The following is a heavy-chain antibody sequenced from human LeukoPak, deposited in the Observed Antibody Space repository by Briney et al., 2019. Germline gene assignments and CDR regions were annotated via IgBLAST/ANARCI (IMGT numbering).Heavy chain of an antibody. J-gene: IGHJ3*02. CDR2: TGNKVNSYTT. CDR1: GFTFSDLY. CDR3: ARDLLGTRSI. D-gene: IGHD3-16*01. V-gene: IGHV3-72*01. Sequence: GGSLRLSCAASGFTFSDLYMDWVRQAPGKGLEWVGRTGNKVNSYTTQYAASVKGRFTISRDVSKNSLYLQMNSLKTEDTAVYYCARDLLGTRSIWGQGTMVTVSS.